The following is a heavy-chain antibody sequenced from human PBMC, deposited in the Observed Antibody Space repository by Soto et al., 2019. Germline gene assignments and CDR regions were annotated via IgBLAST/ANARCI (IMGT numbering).Heavy chain of an antibody. Sequence: QVQLQESGPGLVKPSETLSLTCTVSGGSISSYYWSWIRQPPGKGLEWIGYIYYSGSTNYNPSLKSRVTISVDTSMNQFSLKLSSVTAADTAVYYCARHTPYSSSWYLGDAFDIWGQGTMVTVSS. CDR2: IYYSGST. J-gene: IGHJ3*02. V-gene: IGHV4-59*08. CDR3: ARHTPYSSSWYLGDAFDI. CDR1: GGSISSYY. D-gene: IGHD6-13*01.